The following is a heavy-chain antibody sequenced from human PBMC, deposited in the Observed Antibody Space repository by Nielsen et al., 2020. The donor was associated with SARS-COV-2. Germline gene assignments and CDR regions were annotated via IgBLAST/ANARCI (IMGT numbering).Heavy chain of an antibody. D-gene: IGHD6-6*01. CDR3: VRSALYSSSSRWFDP. V-gene: IGHV3-30*02. CDR1: GFTFSSYG. J-gene: IGHJ5*02. CDR2: IRSDESNK. Sequence: GGSLRLSCAASGFTFSSYGMHWVRQAPGKGLEWAAFIRSDESNKYYAESVKGRFTISRDNSKNTLHLQMNSLRAEDTAIYYCVRSALYSSSSRWFDPWGQGTLVTVSS.